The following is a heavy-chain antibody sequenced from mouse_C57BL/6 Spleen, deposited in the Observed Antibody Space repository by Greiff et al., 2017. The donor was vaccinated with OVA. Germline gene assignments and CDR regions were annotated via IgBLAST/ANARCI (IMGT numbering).Heavy chain of an antibody. D-gene: IGHD1-1*01. CDR2: IYPGDGDT. CDR1: GYAFSSSW. Sequence: VQLQQSGPELVKPGASVKISCKASGYAFSSSWMNWVKQRPGKGLEWIGRIYPGDGDTNYNGKLKGKATLTADKSSSTAYMQLSSLTSEDSAVYFCARKPTTVVAHWYFDVWGTGTTVTVSS. V-gene: IGHV1-82*01. CDR3: ARKPTTVVAHWYFDV. J-gene: IGHJ1*03.